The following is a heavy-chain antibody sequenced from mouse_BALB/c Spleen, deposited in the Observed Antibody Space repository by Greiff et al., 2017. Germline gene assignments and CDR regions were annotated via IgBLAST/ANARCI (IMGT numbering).Heavy chain of an antibody. J-gene: IGHJ4*01. CDR1: GYTFTSYW. V-gene: IGHV1S81*02. CDR2: INPSNGRT. CDR3: ARRGVYYGSSYAYYAMDY. Sequence: QVQLKQPGAELVKPGASVKLSCKASGYTFTSYWMHWVKQRPGQGLEWIGEINPSNGRTNYNEKFKSKATLTVDESSSTAYMQLSSLTSEDSAVYYCARRGVYYGSSYAYYAMDYWGQGTSVTVSS. D-gene: IGHD1-1*01.